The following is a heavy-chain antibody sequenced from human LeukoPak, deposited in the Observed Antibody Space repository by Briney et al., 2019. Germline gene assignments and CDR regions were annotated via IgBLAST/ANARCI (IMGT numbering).Heavy chain of an antibody. CDR3: ARDPQDIVVVVAATYYNWFDP. D-gene: IGHD2-15*01. J-gene: IGHJ5*02. Sequence: PGGSLRLSCAASGFTFSRYSMNWVRQAPGKGLEWVSYISSSSSTIYYADSVKGRFTISRDNAKNSLYLQMNSLRDEDTAVYYCARDPQDIVVVVAATYYNWFDPWGQGTLVTVSS. V-gene: IGHV3-48*02. CDR1: GFTFSRYS. CDR2: ISSSSSTI.